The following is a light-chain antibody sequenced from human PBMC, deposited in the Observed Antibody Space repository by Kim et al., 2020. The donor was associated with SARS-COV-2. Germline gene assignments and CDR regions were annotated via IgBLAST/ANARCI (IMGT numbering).Light chain of an antibody. V-gene: IGKV1-33*01. J-gene: IGKJ2*01. CDR2: DAS. CDR1: QDISNY. CDR3: QQYDNSPPYT. Sequence: AALGGNITITSQRRQDISNYFNWYQQKKGKAPKLLIYDASNLETGVPSRCSGSGSGTDFTFTISSLQPEDIATYYCQQYDNSPPYTFGQGTKLEIK.